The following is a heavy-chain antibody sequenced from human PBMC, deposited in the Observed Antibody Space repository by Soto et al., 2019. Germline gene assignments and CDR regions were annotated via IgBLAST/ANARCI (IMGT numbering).Heavy chain of an antibody. Sequence: QVQLQESGPGLVKPSETLSLTCTVSGGSISSYYWSWIRQPPGKGLEWIGYIYYSGSTNYNPSLKSRVTISVDTSKNQFSLKLSSVTAADTAVYYCARDGGSSWYLGWFDPWGQGTLVTVSS. CDR1: GGSISSYY. CDR3: ARDGGSSWYLGWFDP. CDR2: IYYSGST. V-gene: IGHV4-59*01. J-gene: IGHJ5*02. D-gene: IGHD6-13*01.